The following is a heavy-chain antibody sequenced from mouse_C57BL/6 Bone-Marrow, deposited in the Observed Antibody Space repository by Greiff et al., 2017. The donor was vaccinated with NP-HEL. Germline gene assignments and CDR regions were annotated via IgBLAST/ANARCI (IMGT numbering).Heavy chain of an antibody. CDR3: AREGEILGLYAMDY. J-gene: IGHJ4*01. CDR2: ISYDGSN. Sequence: QLQQSGPGLVKPSQSLSLTCSVTGYSITSGYYWNWIRQFPGNKLEWMGYISYDGSNNYNPSLKNRISITRDTSKNQFFLKLNSVTTEDTATYYCAREGEILGLYAMDYWGQGTSVTVSS. V-gene: IGHV3-6*01. CDR1: GYSITSGYY. D-gene: IGHD4-1*01.